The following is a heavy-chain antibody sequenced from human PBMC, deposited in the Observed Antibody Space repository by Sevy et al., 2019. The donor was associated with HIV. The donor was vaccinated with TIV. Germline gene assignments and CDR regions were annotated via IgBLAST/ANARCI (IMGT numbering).Heavy chain of an antibody. CDR3: ARESYFYDTTTFPENDY. Sequence: GGPLSLSCEAPGLTFSSFAMTWARKAQGKGLEWIQYIGHFTNTRLSAASVTGRFSISRDNARNSLYLQMNSLRAEDTAVYYCARESYFYDTTTFPENDYWGRGTLVTVSS. CDR1: GLTFSSFA. V-gene: IGHV3-48*01. CDR2: IGHFTNTR. J-gene: IGHJ4*02. D-gene: IGHD3-22*01.